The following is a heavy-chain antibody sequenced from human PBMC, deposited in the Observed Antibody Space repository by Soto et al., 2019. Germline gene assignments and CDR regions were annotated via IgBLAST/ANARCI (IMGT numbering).Heavy chain of an antibody. CDR1: GYTFTSYD. CDR2: MNPNSGNT. CDR3: ARFDGGRSYDAFDI. J-gene: IGHJ3*02. V-gene: IGHV1-8*01. Sequence: ASVKVSCKASGYTFTSYDINWVRQATGQGLERMGWMNPNSGNTGYAQKFQGRVTMTRNTSISTAYMELSSLRSEDTAVYYCARFDGGRSYDAFDIWGQGTMVTVSS. D-gene: IGHD3-16*01.